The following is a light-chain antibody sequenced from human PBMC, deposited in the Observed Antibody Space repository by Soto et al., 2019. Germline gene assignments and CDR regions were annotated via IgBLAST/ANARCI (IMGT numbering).Light chain of an antibody. J-gene: IGLJ1*01. CDR3: TSYAGSNNFFYV. CDR1: SSDVGGYNY. CDR2: EVS. V-gene: IGLV2-8*01. Sequence: SALTQPPSASGSPGQSVIISCTGTSSDVGGYNYVSWYQQHPGKAPKLMIYEVSKRPSGVPDRFSGSKSGNTASLTVSGLQAEDEADYYCTSYAGSNNFFYVFGTGTKVTVL.